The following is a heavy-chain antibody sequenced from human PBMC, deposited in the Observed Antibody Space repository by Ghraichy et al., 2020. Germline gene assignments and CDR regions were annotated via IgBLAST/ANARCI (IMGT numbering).Heavy chain of an antibody. Sequence: SETLSLTCAVYGGSFSGYYWSWIRQPPGKGLEWIGEINHSGSTNYNPSLKSRVTISVDTSKNQFSLKLSSVTAADTAVYYCARGPRWIVVVPAAIDYWGQGTLVTVSS. CDR3: ARGPRWIVVVPAAIDY. CDR2: INHSGST. J-gene: IGHJ4*02. CDR1: GGSFSGYY. V-gene: IGHV4-34*01. D-gene: IGHD2-2*02.